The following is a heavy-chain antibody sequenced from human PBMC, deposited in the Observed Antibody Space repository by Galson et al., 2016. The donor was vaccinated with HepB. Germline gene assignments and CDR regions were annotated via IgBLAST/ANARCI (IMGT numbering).Heavy chain of an antibody. V-gene: IGHV1-46*01. D-gene: IGHD5-12*01. CDR2: INPSGGNFT. J-gene: IGHJ4*02. CDR3: ARGADSGYDLGDY. CDR1: GYTLSFYY. Sequence: SVKVSCKASGYTLSFYYMHWVRRAPGQGLEWMGIINPSGGNFTSYAPKFQGRVTMTRDTSTSTVYMELSSLRSEDTAVYYCARGADSGYDLGDYWGQGTLVTVSS.